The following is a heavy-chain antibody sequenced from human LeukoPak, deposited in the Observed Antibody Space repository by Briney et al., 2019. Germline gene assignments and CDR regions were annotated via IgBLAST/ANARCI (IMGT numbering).Heavy chain of an antibody. CDR2: VYNSGTT. Sequence: PSETLSPTCTVSGGSVSSFYWSWLRQPPGKELEWIGNVYNSGTTNYNPSLKRRVTISVDTSKNLLSLQLRSVTAADTAVYYCARHRFASVVILDHWGQGALVT. CDR1: GGSVSSFY. V-gene: IGHV4-59*08. D-gene: IGHD3-22*01. J-gene: IGHJ4*02. CDR3: ARHRFASVVILDH.